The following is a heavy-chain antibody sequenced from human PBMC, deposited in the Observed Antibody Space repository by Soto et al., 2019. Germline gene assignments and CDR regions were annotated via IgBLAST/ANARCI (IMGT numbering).Heavy chain of an antibody. V-gene: IGHV1-3*01. CDR1: GFTFSSYD. CDR3: ARAGGGGYNRNWFDP. Sequence: SGFTFSSYDMSRVRQAPGQRLEWMGWINAGNGNTKYSQKFQGRVTITRDTSASTAYMELSSLRSEDTAVYYCARAGGGGYNRNWFDPWGQGTLVTVSS. CDR2: INAGNGNT. J-gene: IGHJ5*02. D-gene: IGHD5-12*01.